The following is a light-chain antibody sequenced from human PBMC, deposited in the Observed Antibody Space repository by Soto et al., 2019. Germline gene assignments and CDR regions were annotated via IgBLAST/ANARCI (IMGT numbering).Light chain of an antibody. Sequence: DIQMTQSPSSLSASVGDRVTITCRASQTISSWLAWYQQKPGKAPELLIYDASTLQSGVPSRFSGSGSGTEFTLIISSLQSEDFAVYYCQQYNNWPLITFGQGTRLEIK. CDR2: DAS. CDR1: QTISSW. CDR3: QQYNNWPLIT. V-gene: IGKV1-5*01. J-gene: IGKJ5*01.